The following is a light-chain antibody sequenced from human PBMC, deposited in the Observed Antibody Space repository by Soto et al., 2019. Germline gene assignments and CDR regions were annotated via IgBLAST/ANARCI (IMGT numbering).Light chain of an antibody. V-gene: IGKV3-15*01. CDR2: GAS. CDR3: QQFNNWPPA. Sequence: EILMTQSPATLSVSPGERATLSCRAGQNVRSNLAWYQQKTGQAPRLLIYGASTRATGIPARFSGSGSGTEFTLTISSLQSEDFAIYYCQQFNNWPPAFGQGTKVDIK. CDR1: QNVRSN. J-gene: IGKJ1*01.